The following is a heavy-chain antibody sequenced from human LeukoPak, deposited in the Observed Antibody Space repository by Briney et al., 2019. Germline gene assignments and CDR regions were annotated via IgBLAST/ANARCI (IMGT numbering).Heavy chain of an antibody. CDR1: GGTFISYA. V-gene: IGHV1-69*06. J-gene: IGHJ6*03. Sequence: SVKVSCKASGGTFISYAISWVRQAPGQGLEWMGGIIPIFGTANYAQKFQGRVTITADKSTSTAYMELSSLRSEDTAVYYCARGAVTSLFYYYYMDVWGKGTTVTVSS. CDR2: IIPIFGTA. CDR3: ARGAVTSLFYYYYMDV. D-gene: IGHD4-17*01.